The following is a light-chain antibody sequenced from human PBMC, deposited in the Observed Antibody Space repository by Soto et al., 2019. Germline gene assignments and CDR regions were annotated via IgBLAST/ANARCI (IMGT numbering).Light chain of an antibody. CDR3: HQYNIWPPYT. V-gene: IGKV3-15*01. Sequence: VMTQSPDTVSASLGGTATLSCRASQPVNTNLAWYHQRPGQAPRLLISGASTRATGVPVRFIGSGSGTDFPLTIRGLQSEDFGIYFCHQYNIWPPYTFREETKLEI. J-gene: IGKJ2*01. CDR1: QPVNTN. CDR2: GAS.